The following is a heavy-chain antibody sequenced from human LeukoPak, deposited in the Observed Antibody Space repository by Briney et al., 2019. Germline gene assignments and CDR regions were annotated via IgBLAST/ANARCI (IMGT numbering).Heavy chain of an antibody. CDR3: ARVVAAAGTYWFDP. J-gene: IGHJ5*02. D-gene: IGHD6-13*01. CDR2: IRGYNGNT. Sequence: GASVKVSCKASGYTFSSYGISWVRQAPGQGLEWMGWIRGYNGNTNYAQRLQGRLTMTTDTSTSTAYMELRSLISDETAVYYCARVVAAAGTYWFDPWGQGTLVTVSS. V-gene: IGHV1-18*01. CDR1: GYTFSSYG.